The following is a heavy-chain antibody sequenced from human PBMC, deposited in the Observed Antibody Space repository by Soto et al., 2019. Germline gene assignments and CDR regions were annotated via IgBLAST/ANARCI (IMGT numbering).Heavy chain of an antibody. D-gene: IGHD3-9*01. Sequence: QVQLQQWGEGLLKPSETLSLTCAVYGGSFSGDYWNRIRQSPGKGLEWIGEINHSGITNYNPSLKSRATIFVDTSKKQFTLQLTSVTAADTAVYYCARGASTERYFSPSGGAWFDPWGQGTLVTVSS. V-gene: IGHV4-34*02. CDR2: INHSGIT. CDR3: ARGASTERYFSPSGGAWFDP. J-gene: IGHJ5*02. CDR1: GGSFSGDY.